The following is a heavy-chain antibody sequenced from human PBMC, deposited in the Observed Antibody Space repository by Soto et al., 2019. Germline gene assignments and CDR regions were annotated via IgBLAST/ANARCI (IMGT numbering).Heavy chain of an antibody. Sequence: GGSLRLSCAASGFTFSSYGMHWVRQAPGKGLEWVAVISYDGSNKYYADSVKGRFTISRDNSKNTLYLQMNSLRAEDTAVYYCAKFGDCGGDCSPSAFDYWGQGTLVTVSS. D-gene: IGHD2-21*02. J-gene: IGHJ4*02. CDR1: GFTFSSYG. CDR2: ISYDGSNK. CDR3: AKFGDCGGDCSPSAFDY. V-gene: IGHV3-30*18.